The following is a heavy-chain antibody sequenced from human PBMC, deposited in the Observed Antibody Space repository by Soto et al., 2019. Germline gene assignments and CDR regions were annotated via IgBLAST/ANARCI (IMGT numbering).Heavy chain of an antibody. CDR3: ARRTVTTYHYFDY. Sequence: PGGSLRLSCAASGFTFSNYGMHWVRQAPGKGLEWVAVIWYDGNNKYYADSVRGRFTISRDNAKNSLYLQMDSLRVEDTAVYYCARRTVTTYHYFDYWGQGTLVTVSS. V-gene: IGHV3-33*03. D-gene: IGHD4-17*01. CDR2: IWYDGNNK. CDR1: GFTFSNYG. J-gene: IGHJ4*02.